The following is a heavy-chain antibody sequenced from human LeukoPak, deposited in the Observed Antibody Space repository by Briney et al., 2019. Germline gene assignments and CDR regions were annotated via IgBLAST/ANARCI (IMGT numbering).Heavy chain of an antibody. CDR3: ARDYYDSSGLEG. J-gene: IGHJ4*02. CDR2: INSDGSST. CDR1: GFTFSSYW. Sequence: GGSLRLSCAASGFTFSSYWMHWVRQAPGMGLVWVSRINSDGSSTSYADSVKGRFTISRDNAKNTLYLQMNSLRAEDTAVYYCARDYYDSSGLEGWGQGTLVTVSS. V-gene: IGHV3-74*01. D-gene: IGHD3-22*01.